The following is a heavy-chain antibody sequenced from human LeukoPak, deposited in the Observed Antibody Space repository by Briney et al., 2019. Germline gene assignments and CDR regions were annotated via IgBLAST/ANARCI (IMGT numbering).Heavy chain of an antibody. J-gene: IGHJ3*02. V-gene: IGHV3-30*01. D-gene: IGHD6-13*01. CDR1: GFTFSSYA. CDR2: ISYDGSNK. Sequence: GGSLRLSCAASGFTFSSYAMHWVRQAPGKGLEWVAVISYDGSNKYYADSVKGRFTISRDNSKNTLYLQMNSLRAEDTAVYYCARIQLDDAFDIWGQGTMVTVSS. CDR3: ARIQLDDAFDI.